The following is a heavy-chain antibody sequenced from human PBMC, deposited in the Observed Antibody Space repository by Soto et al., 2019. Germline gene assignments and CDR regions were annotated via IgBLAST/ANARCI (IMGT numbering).Heavy chain of an antibody. Sequence: QVQLVESGGGVVQPGRSLRLSCAASGFTFSSYGMHWVRQAPGKGLEWVAVISYDGSNKYYADSVKGRFTISRDNSKNMLYLQMNSLRAEDTAVDYCSGDSSGWHLDYWGQGTLVTVSS. J-gene: IGHJ4*02. CDR3: SGDSSGWHLDY. CDR1: GFTFSSYG. CDR2: ISYDGSNK. V-gene: IGHV3-30*03. D-gene: IGHD6-19*01.